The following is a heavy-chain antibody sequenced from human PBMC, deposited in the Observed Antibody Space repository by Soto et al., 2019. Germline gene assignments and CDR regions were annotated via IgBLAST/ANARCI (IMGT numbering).Heavy chain of an antibody. J-gene: IGHJ6*02. D-gene: IGHD3-10*01. CDR2: INHSGST. V-gene: IGHV4-34*01. Sequence: PSEPLSLTCAVYGGCFRGYYWSWIRQPPGPGLEWIGEINHSGSTNYNPSLKIRVTISVDTSNNQFSLKLSSVTAADTAVYYCARGYYYGSESYYYGMDVWGQGTTVS. CDR3: ARGYYYGSESYYYGMDV. CDR1: GGCFRGYY.